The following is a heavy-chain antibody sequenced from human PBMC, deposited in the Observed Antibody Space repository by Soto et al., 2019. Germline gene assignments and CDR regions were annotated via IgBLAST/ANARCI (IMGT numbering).Heavy chain of an antibody. CDR3: PKPVYYYDSSGYIFDY. CDR2: ISGSGGST. Sequence: GGSLRLSCAASGFTFSSYAMSWVRQAPGKGLEWVSAISGSGGSTYYADSVKGRFTISRDNSKNTLYLQMNSLRAEDTAVYYCPKPVYYYDSSGYIFDYWGQGTLVTVSS. D-gene: IGHD3-22*01. V-gene: IGHV3-23*01. J-gene: IGHJ4*02. CDR1: GFTFSSYA.